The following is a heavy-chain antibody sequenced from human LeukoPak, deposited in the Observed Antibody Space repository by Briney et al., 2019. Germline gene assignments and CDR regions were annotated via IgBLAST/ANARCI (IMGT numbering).Heavy chain of an antibody. CDR1: GFTFDDYT. CDR2: ISSSSSYI. V-gene: IGHV3-21*01. D-gene: IGHD6-13*01. Sequence: GSLRLSCAASGFTFDDYTMHWVRQAPGKGLEWVSSISSSSSYIYYADSVKGRFTISRDNSKNTLYLQMNSLRAEDTAVYYCAKSLAAGIPSVAFDIWGQGTMVTVSS. CDR3: AKSLAAGIPSVAFDI. J-gene: IGHJ3*02.